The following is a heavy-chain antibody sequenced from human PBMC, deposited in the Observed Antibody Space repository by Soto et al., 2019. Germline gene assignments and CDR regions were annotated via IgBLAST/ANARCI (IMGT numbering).Heavy chain of an antibody. Sequence: GWALRVSWAASGFTFSSYGMHGGRQAPGKGLEWVAVISYDGSNKYYADSVKGRFTISRDNSKNTLYLQMNSLRAEDTAVYYCAKDESVDVDFCSGYYGPGAYCGQGSLVTVSS. V-gene: IGHV3-30*18. D-gene: IGHD3-3*01. CDR2: ISYDGSNK. CDR3: AKDESVDVDFCSGYYGPGAY. CDR1: GFTFSSYG. J-gene: IGHJ1*01.